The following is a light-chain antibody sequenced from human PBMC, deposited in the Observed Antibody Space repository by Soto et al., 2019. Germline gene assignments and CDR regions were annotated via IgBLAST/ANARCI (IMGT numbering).Light chain of an antibody. CDR1: QSIDNW. Sequence: DIQMTQSPSTLSASVGDRVTITCRASQSIDNWLAWYQQKPGKPPKLLIFDASSLEIGVPSRFSGSGSGTDFTLTISSLQPDDFATYYCQQYNNYPYTFGQGTKLEIK. J-gene: IGKJ2*01. CDR3: QQYNNYPYT. CDR2: DAS. V-gene: IGKV1-5*01.